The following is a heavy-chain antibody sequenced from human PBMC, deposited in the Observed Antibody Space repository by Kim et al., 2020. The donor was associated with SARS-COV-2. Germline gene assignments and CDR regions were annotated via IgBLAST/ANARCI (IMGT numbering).Heavy chain of an antibody. V-gene: IGHV1-69*01. J-gene: IGHJ4*02. CDR3: ARGGEWLGLDY. D-gene: IGHD6-19*01. CDR2: A. Sequence: ANYAQKFQGRVPITADESTSTAYMELSSLRSEDTAVYYCARGGEWLGLDYWGQGTLVTVSS.